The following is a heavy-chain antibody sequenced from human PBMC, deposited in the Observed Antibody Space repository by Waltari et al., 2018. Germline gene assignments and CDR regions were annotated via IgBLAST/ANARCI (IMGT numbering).Heavy chain of an antibody. D-gene: IGHD1-26*01. V-gene: IGHV4-34*01. CDR2: INHSGSN. CDR3: ATGISRDLDY. CDR1: GGSFSGYY. Sequence: QVQLQQWGAGLLKPSETLSLTCAVYGGSFSGYYWSWIRQPPGKGLEWIGEINHSGSNNYNPSLKSRVTISVDTSKNQFSLKLSSVTAADTAVYYCATGISRDLDYWGQGTLVTVSS. J-gene: IGHJ4*02.